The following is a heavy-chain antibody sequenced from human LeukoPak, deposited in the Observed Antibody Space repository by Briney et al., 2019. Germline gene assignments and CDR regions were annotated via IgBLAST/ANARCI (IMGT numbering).Heavy chain of an antibody. CDR3: ARHWFGGSLVFDY. V-gene: IGHV4-59*01. CDR1: GGSILSYY. D-gene: IGHD1-26*01. CDR2: IYYTGST. Sequence: SETLSLTCTVSGGSILSYYWTWIRPPPGKGLEWIGSIYYTGSTNYNPSLKNRLTMSVDTSKNQFSLELSSVTAADTAFYYCARHWFGGSLVFDYWGQGSLVTVSS. J-gene: IGHJ4*01.